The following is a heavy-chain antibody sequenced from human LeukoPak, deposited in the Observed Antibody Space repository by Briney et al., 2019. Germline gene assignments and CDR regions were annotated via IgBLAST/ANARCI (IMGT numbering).Heavy chain of an antibody. D-gene: IGHD3-10*01. V-gene: IGHV3-7*01. J-gene: IGHJ4*02. CDR1: GFTFSNYW. Sequence: GGSLRLSCAASGFTFSNYWMSWVRPAPGKGLEWVADIKRHGIEKHYVDAVKGRFTISRDNAKNSLYLQMNSLRAEDTAVYYCVLNMVGGQIFDFWGQGTLVTVSS. CDR3: VLNMVGGQIFDF. CDR2: IKRHGIEK.